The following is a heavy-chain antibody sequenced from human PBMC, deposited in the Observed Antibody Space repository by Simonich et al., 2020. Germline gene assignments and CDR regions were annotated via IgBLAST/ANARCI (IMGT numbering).Heavy chain of an antibody. V-gene: IGHV1-2*02. D-gene: IGHD6-6*01. CDR2: INPNSVGT. J-gene: IGHJ2*01. CDR1: GYTFTGYY. CDR3: ARVEYSSSGYFDL. Sequence: QVQLVQSGAEVKKPGASVKVSCKASGYTFTGYYMHWVRKAPGQGLEGMGWINPNSVGTNYAQKCQGRVTMTRDTSSSTAYMELSRLRSDDTAVYYCARVEYSSSGYFDLWGRGTLVTVSS.